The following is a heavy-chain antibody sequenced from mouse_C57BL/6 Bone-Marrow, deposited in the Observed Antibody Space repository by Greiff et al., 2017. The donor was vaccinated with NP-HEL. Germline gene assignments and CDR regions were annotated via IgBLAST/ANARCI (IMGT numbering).Heavy chain of an antibody. Sequence: EVQVVESGGGLVQPGGSLKLSCAASGFTFSDYGMAWVRQAPRKGPEWVAFISNLAYSIYYADTVTGRFTISRENAKNTLYLEMSSLRSEDTAMYYCARHDGSSSAWFAYWGQGTLVTVSA. CDR2: ISNLAYSI. CDR3: ARHDGSSSAWFAY. CDR1: GFTFSDYG. J-gene: IGHJ3*01. V-gene: IGHV5-15*01. D-gene: IGHD1-1*01.